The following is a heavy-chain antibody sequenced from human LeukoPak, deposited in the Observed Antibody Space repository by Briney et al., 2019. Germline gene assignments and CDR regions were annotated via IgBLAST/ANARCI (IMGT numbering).Heavy chain of an antibody. J-gene: IGHJ4*02. CDR1: GFTFSDYY. D-gene: IGHD3-22*01. V-gene: IGHV3-11*01. CDR3: ARAYMFYYDSSGYFGF. CDR2: ISSSGSTI. Sequence: NPGGSLRLSCAASGFTFSDYYMSWIRQAPGKGLEWVSYISSSGSTIYYAGPVEGRFTFSRDNAKNSLYLQMNSLRAEDTAVYYCARAYMFYYDSSGYFGFWGQGTLVTVSS.